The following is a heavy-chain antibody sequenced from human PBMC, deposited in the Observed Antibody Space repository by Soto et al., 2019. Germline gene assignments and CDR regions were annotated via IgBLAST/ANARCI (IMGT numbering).Heavy chain of an antibody. J-gene: IGHJ6*01. D-gene: IGHD3-9*01. Sequence: XATLSLTCIVYGGSFSGYSWSGIRQPPGKGLEWIGEINHSGSANYNPSLKSRVTISGDTSKNEFSLKLSSVTAADTAVYYCARGKIFRYFAWLSHDAMDVWGQGTTVTVSS. V-gene: IGHV4-34*01. CDR1: GGSFSGYS. CDR2: INHSGSA. CDR3: ARGKIFRYFAWLSHDAMDV.